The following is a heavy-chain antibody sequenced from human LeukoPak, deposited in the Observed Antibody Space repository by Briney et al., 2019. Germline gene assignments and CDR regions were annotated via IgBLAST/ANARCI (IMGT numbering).Heavy chain of an antibody. D-gene: IGHD5-12*01. J-gene: IGHJ3*02. Sequence: PLETLSLTCAVSGGPLTSYYWTWIRQPPGKGLEWIGFIYYRGSTNYNPSLESRVTISIDTSKNRFSLKLSSVTAADTAVYYCARDRYSGYDGFGAFDIWGQGTMVTVSS. CDR3: ARDRYSGYDGFGAFDI. V-gene: IGHV4-59*01. CDR1: GGPLTSYY. CDR2: IYYRGST.